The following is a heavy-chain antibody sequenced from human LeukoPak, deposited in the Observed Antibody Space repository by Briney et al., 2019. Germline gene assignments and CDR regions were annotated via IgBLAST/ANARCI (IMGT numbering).Heavy chain of an antibody. D-gene: IGHD2-15*01. Sequence: SETLSLTCTVSGGSISTFHWSWIRQPPGRGLEWIGFNHNTGSTNYNPSLNSRVTISVDTSKNQFFLKLSSVTAADTAVYYCARHVHCSGGSCYQYGMDGWGQGTTVTVSS. V-gene: IGHV4-59*08. CDR2: NHNTGST. CDR1: GGSISTFH. CDR3: ARHVHCSGGSCYQYGMDG. J-gene: IGHJ6*02.